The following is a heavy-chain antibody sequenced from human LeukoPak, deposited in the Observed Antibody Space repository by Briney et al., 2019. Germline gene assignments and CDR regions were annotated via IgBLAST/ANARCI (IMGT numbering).Heavy chain of an antibody. J-gene: IGHJ4*02. CDR1: GFTFSDYY. V-gene: IGHV3-11*01. D-gene: IGHD1-26*01. CDR3: ARDSPVATW. CDR2: ISSSGSTI. Sequence: PGGSLRLSCAASGFTFSDYYMSWIRQAPGEGLEWVSYISSSGSTIYYADSVKGRFTISRDNSKNTLYLQMDSLRADDTAKYYCARDSPVATWWGQGTLVTVSS.